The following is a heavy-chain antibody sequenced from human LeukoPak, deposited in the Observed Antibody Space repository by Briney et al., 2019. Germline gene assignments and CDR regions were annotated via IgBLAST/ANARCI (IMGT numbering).Heavy chain of an antibody. V-gene: IGHV4-34*01. Sequence: SETLSLICAVYGGSFSGYYWSWIRQPPGKGLEWIGEINHSGSTNYNPSLKSRVTISVDTSKNQFSLKLSSVTAADTAVYYCARSGETYRDFDYWGQGTLVTVSS. D-gene: IGHD4-17*01. CDR2: INHSGST. J-gene: IGHJ4*02. CDR3: ARSGETYRDFDY. CDR1: GGSFSGYY.